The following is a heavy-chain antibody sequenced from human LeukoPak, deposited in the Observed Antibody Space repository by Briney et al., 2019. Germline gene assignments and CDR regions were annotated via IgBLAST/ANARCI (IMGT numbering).Heavy chain of an antibody. D-gene: IGHD1-20*01. Sequence: SETLSLTCTVSGGSISSSSYYWGWIRQPPGKELEWIGSIYYSGSTYYNPSLKSRVTISVDTSKNQFSLKLSSVTAADTAVYYCARDPNWYEGFDYWGQGTLVTVSS. CDR1: GGSISSSSYY. CDR3: ARDPNWYEGFDY. CDR2: IYYSGST. V-gene: IGHV4-39*07. J-gene: IGHJ4*02.